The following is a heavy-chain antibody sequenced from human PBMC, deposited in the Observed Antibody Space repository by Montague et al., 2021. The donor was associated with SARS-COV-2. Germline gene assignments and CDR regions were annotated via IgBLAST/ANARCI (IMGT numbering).Heavy chain of an antibody. D-gene: IGHD3-10*01. CDR1: GGSISSYY. J-gene: IGHJ4*02. CDR2: IYYSGST. CDR3: ARRGSSVWGVTVSAELDY. Sequence: SETLSLACTVSGGSISSYYWSWIRQPPGKGLEWIGYIYYSGSTNYNPSLKSRVTTSVDTSKNQFSLKLSSVTAADTAVYYCARRGSSVWGVTVSAELDYWGQGILVIVSS. V-gene: IGHV4-59*12.